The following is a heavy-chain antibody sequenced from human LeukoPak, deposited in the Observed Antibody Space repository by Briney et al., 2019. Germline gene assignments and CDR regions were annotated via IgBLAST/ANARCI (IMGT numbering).Heavy chain of an antibody. V-gene: IGHV4-61*02. CDR2: TYTSGST. D-gene: IGHD3/OR15-3a*01. CDR1: GGSISSGSYY. J-gene: IGHJ4*02. Sequence: SETLSLTCTVSGGSISSGSYYWSWIRQPAGKGLEWIGRTYTSGSTNYNPSLKSRVTISVDTSKNQFSLKLSSVTAADTAVYYCARSITIFGLVYWGQGTLVTVSS. CDR3: ARSITIFGLVY.